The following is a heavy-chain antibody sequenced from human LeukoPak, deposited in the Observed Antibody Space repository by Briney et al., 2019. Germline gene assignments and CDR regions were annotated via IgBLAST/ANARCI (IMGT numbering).Heavy chain of an antibody. Sequence: SETLSLTCTVSGGSISGTYYWSWIRQPPGKGLEWIGEINHSGSTNYNPSLKSRVTISVDTSKNQLSLKLSSVTAADTAVYYCARAGYSSSWYADYWGQGTLVTVSS. CDR2: INHSGST. V-gene: IGHV4-34*01. J-gene: IGHJ4*02. D-gene: IGHD6-13*01. CDR3: ARAGYSSSWYADY. CDR1: GGSISGTYY.